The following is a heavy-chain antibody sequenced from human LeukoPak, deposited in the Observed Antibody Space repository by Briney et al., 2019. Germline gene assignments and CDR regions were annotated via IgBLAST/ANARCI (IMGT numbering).Heavy chain of an antibody. D-gene: IGHD3-3*01. CDR1: GFTFGDYA. CDR3: TSPLRPFWSGSPMGYYYGMDV. J-gene: IGHJ6*02. V-gene: IGHV3-49*04. CDR2: IRSKAYGGTT. Sequence: PGRSLRLSCTASGFTFGDYAMSWVRQAPGKGLEWVGFIRSKAYGGTTEYAASVKGRFTISRDDSKSIAYLQMNSLKTEDTAVYYCTSPLRPFWSGSPMGYYYGMDVWGQGTTVTVSS.